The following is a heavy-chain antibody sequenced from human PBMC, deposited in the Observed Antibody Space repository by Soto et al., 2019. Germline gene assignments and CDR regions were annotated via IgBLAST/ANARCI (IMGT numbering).Heavy chain of an antibody. Sequence: EVQLVESGGGLVQPGGSLRLSCAASGFTLRGYWMHWVRQAPGKGLVWVSSINSDGSSTSYADSVKGRFTISRDNAKNTLYLQMNSLRAEDTAVYYCAKDGRLGQFDYWGQGTLVTASS. D-gene: IGHD1-1*01. V-gene: IGHV3-74*01. J-gene: IGHJ4*02. CDR1: GFTLRGYW. CDR3: AKDGRLGQFDY. CDR2: INSDGSST.